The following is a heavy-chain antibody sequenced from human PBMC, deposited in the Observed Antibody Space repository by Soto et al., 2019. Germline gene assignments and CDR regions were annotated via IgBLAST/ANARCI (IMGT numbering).Heavy chain of an antibody. CDR1: EGTFSSYA. V-gene: IGHV1-69*13. CDR3: ARVASGYSGLFYFDY. J-gene: IGHJ4*02. Sequence: ASVKVSCKASEGTFSSYAISWVRQAPGQGLEWMGGIIPIFGTANYAQKFQGRVTITADESTSTAYMELSSLRSEDTAVYYCARVASGYSGLFYFDYWGQGTLVTVSS. CDR2: IIPIFGTA. D-gene: IGHD3-22*01.